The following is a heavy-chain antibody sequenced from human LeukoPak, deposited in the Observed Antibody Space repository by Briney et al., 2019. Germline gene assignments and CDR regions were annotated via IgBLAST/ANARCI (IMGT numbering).Heavy chain of an antibody. D-gene: IGHD6-13*01. J-gene: IGHJ4*02. CDR1: GFTFSDYG. CDR2: IWYDGSNK. Sequence: PGRSLRLSCAASGFTFSDYGMHWVRQAPGKGLEWVAVIWYDGSNKYYADSVKGRFTISRDNSRNTLYLQMNSLRAEDTAVYYCVRAGSSGYFDYWGQGTLATVSS. V-gene: IGHV3-33*01. CDR3: VRAGSSGYFDY.